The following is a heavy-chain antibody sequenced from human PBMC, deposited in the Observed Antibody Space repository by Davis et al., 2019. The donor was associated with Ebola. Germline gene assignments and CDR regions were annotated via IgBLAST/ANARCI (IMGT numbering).Heavy chain of an antibody. Sequence: GGSLRLSCSASGFTFSSYAMHWVRQAPGKGLEYVSAISSNGGSTYYADSVKGRFTISRDNSKNTLYLQMNSLRAEDTAVYYCARDRDSSSWYIDYWGQGTLVTVSS. V-gene: IGHV3-64*04. CDR1: GFTFSSYA. D-gene: IGHD6-13*01. CDR2: ISSNGGST. J-gene: IGHJ4*02. CDR3: ARDRDSSSWYIDY.